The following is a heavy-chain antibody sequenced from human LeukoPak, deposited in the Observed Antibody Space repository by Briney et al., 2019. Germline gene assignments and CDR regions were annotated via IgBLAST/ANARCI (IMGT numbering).Heavy chain of an antibody. CDR2: INPNSGGT. CDR3: ARDLTVTTWDYYYYYMDV. J-gene: IGHJ6*03. CDR1: GYTFTGYY. Sequence: ASVKVSCKASGYTFTGYYMHWVRQAPGQGLEWMGWINPNSGGTNYAQKFQGRVAMTRDTSISTAYMELRSLRSDDTAVYYCARDLTVTTWDYYYYYMDVWGKGTTVTVSS. V-gene: IGHV1-2*02. D-gene: IGHD4-11*01.